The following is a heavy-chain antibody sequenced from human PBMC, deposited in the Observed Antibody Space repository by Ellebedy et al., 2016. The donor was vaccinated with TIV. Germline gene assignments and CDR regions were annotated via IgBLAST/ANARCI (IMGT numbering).Heavy chain of an antibody. Sequence: MPSETLSLTCSVSGASISSYYWSWIRQPPGKGLEWIGYVYYSGSTSYNPSLKSRVTMSADTSKTQFSLKLSFVTAADTAVYYCARTWYNTTFLGPAGDYYGMDVWGQGTTVTVSS. V-gene: IGHV4-59*01. CDR3: ARTWYNTTFLGPAGDYYGMDV. CDR2: VYYSGST. CDR1: GASISSYY. J-gene: IGHJ6*02. D-gene: IGHD1-14*01.